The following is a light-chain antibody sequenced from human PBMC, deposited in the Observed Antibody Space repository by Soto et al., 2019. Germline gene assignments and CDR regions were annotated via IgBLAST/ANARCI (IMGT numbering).Light chain of an antibody. V-gene: IGKV1-33*01. CDR3: QQHNTVPLT. Sequence: DIAMTQSPSSLSASVGDRVIITCQASQDISNYLNWYQEKPGRVPKLLIYDTSNLQTGVPSRFSGSGSGTDFTFPITNLEPDDIATYYCQQHNTVPLTFGGGTKVEIK. J-gene: IGKJ4*01. CDR1: QDISNY. CDR2: DTS.